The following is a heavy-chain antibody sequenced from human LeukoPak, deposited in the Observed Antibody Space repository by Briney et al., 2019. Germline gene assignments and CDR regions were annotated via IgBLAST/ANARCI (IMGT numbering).Heavy chain of an antibody. V-gene: IGHV5-51*01. J-gene: IGHJ4*02. Sequence: PGESLKISCKGSGYSFTSYWIGWVRQMPGKGLEWMGIIYPGDSDTRYSPSFQGQVTISADKSISTAYLQWSSLKASDTGMYYCARLPYDFWSGYQFDYWGQGTLVTVSS. CDR1: GYSFTSYW. D-gene: IGHD3-3*01. CDR3: ARLPYDFWSGYQFDY. CDR2: IYPGDSDT.